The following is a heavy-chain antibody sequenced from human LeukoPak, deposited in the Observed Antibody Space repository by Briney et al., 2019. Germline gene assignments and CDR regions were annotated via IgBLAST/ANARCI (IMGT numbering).Heavy chain of an antibody. CDR2: IYTSGST. Sequence: SETLSLTCTVSGGSISSYYWSWIRQPAGKGLEWIGRIYTSGSTNYNPSLKSRVTMSVDTSKNQFSLKLSSVTAADTAMYYCARVYSSGYYQWFDPWGQGTLVTVSS. CDR1: GGSISSYY. J-gene: IGHJ5*02. V-gene: IGHV4-4*07. D-gene: IGHD6-19*01. CDR3: ARVYSSGYYQWFDP.